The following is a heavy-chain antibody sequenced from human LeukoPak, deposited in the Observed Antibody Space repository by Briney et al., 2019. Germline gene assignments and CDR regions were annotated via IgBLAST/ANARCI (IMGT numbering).Heavy chain of an antibody. J-gene: IGHJ4*02. Sequence: SETLSLTCAVYGGSFSGYYWSWIRQPPGKGLEWIGEINHSGSTNYNPSLKSRVTISVDTSKSQFSLKLSSVTAADTAVYYCARGPYSHDYWGQGTLVTVSS. CDR3: ARGPYSHDY. CDR2: INHSGST. CDR1: GGSFSGYY. V-gene: IGHV4-34*01. D-gene: IGHD6-13*01.